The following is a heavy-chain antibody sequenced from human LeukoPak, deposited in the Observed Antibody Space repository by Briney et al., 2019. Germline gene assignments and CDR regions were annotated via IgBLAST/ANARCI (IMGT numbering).Heavy chain of an antibody. V-gene: IGHV1-2*02. Sequence: GASVKVACRASGYSFITFYIQWVRQTPTLGLGWMGWIYPDTGGANYAQKFQDRVTMTSDSSITTAYMELSGLKSDDTAVYYCARGPPLYPAPGTDYWGQGTLVTVSS. CDR3: ARGPPLYPAPGTDY. D-gene: IGHD3-10*01. CDR2: IYPDTGGA. J-gene: IGHJ4*02. CDR1: GYSFITFY.